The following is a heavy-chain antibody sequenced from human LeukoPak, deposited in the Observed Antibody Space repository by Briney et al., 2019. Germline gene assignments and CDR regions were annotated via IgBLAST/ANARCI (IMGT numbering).Heavy chain of an antibody. J-gene: IGHJ3*02. CDR3: ARVGYYDSSGYPGAFDI. CDR1: GGSISSGGYS. V-gene: IGHV4-30-2*01. Sequence: SQTLSLTCAVSGGSISSGGYSWSWMRQPPGKGLGGIWYIYHSGITYYNPSLKSRVTISVDRSKNQFSLKLSSVTAADTAVYYCARVGYYDSSGYPGAFDIWGQGTMVTVSS. CDR2: IYHSGIT. D-gene: IGHD3-22*01.